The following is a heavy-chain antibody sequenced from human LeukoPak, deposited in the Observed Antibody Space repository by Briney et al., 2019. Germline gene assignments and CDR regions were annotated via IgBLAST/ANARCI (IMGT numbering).Heavy chain of an antibody. CDR3: AKDRNDYGDYYVLDY. CDR2: ISYDGSNK. Sequence: TGGSLRLSCAASGFTFSSYGMHWVRQAPGKGLEWVAVISYDGSNKYYADSVKGRFTISRDNSKDTLYLQMNSLRAEDTAVYYCAKDRNDYGDYYVLDYWGQGTLVTVSS. CDR1: GFTFSSYG. V-gene: IGHV3-30*18. J-gene: IGHJ4*02. D-gene: IGHD4-17*01.